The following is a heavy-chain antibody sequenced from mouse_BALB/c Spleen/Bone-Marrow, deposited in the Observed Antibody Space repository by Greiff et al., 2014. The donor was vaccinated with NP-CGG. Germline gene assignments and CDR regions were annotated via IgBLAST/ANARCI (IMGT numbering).Heavy chain of an antibody. CDR3: ARGDYGSSYEGAMDY. CDR1: GYTFTSYW. CDR2: IYPGDGDT. D-gene: IGHD1-1*01. Sequence: VQLQQSGAELARPGASVKLSCKASGYTFTSYWMQWVKQRPAQGLEWIGAIYPGDGDTRYTQKFKGKATLTADKSSSTAYMQLSSLASEDSAVYYCARGDYGSSYEGAMDYWGQGTSVTVSS. V-gene: IGHV1-87*01. J-gene: IGHJ4*01.